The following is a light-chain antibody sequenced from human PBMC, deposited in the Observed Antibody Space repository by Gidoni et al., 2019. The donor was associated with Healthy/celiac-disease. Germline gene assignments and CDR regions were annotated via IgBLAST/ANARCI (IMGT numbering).Light chain of an antibody. Sequence: SYELTQPLSVSVALGQTAMITCGGKNIGRKNVHWYQHKPGPAPVLVIYRDSNRPSGIPERFSGSNSGNTATLTISRAQAGDEADYYCQVWDSSLYVFGTGTKVTVL. V-gene: IGLV3-9*01. CDR1: NIGRKN. CDR3: QVWDSSLYV. CDR2: RDS. J-gene: IGLJ1*01.